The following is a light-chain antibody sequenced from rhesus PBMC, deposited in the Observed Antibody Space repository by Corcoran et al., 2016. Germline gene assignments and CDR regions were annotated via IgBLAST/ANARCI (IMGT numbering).Light chain of an antibody. Sequence: DIQMTQSPSSLSASVGDTVTITCRASQGINSWLAWYQQKPGKAPKLLIFKGVSLQSGVPSRFRGSGVGTDFTLTISSLQSEDFATYYCQQYDSRPLTFGGGTKMEIK. V-gene: IGKV1-22*01. CDR2: KGV. J-gene: IGKJ4*01. CDR3: QQYDSRPLT. CDR1: QGINSW.